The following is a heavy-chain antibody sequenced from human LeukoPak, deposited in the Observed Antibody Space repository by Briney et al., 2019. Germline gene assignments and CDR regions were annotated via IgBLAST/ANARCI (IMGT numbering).Heavy chain of an antibody. V-gene: IGHV3-23*01. Sequence: PGGSLRLSCAASGFTISTYAMSWVRQAPGQGLEWVSSISGNGASIYYADSVKGRFTISRDNSKNTLHLQMNSLRAEDTAVYFCAKGSNYYDSTGYSPAPGDWGQGTLVTVSS. CDR2: ISGNGASI. CDR3: AKGSNYYDSTGYSPAPGD. J-gene: IGHJ4*02. CDR1: GFTISTYA. D-gene: IGHD3-22*01.